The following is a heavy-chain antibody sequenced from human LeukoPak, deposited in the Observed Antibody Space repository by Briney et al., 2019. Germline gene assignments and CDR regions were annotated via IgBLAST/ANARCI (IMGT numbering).Heavy chain of an antibody. J-gene: IGHJ6*03. CDR2: IYTSGST. CDR1: GDSISSGTYY. CDR3: ARGESSSSPLYYYYYYMDV. V-gene: IGHV4-61*02. D-gene: IGHD6-6*01. Sequence: SETLSLTCTVSGDSISSGTYYWSWIRQPAGKGLEWIGRIYTSGSTNYNPSLKGRVTISVDTSKNQFSLKLTSVTAADTAVYYSARGESSSSPLYYYYYYMDVWAKGPRSPSP.